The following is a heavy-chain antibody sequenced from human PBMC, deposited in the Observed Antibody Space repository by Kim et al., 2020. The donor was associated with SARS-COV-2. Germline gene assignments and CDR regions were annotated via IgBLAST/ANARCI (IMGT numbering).Heavy chain of an antibody. V-gene: IGHV1-69*04. J-gene: IGHJ6*04. CDR1: GGTFSSYA. CDR3: ARGLLWFGGTSDGVVRNYYGMDV. Sequence: SVKVSCKASGGTFSSYAISWVRQAPGQGLEWMGRIIPILGIANYAQKFQGRVTITADKSTSTAYMELSSLRSEDTAVYYCARGLLWFGGTSDGVVRNYYGMDVWGKGTTVTVSS. CDR2: IIPILGIA. D-gene: IGHD3-10*01.